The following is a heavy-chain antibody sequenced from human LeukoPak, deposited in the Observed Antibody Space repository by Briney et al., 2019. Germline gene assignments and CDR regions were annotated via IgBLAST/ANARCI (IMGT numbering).Heavy chain of an antibody. Sequence: ASVKVSCKASGYSFINYAMNWVRQAPGQGLEWMGWIDTSTGNPTYAQGFTGRFVFSLDTSINTAYLQITNLKAEDTAVYFCARGLDYGDSGAYWGQGTLVTVSS. CDR3: ARGLDYGDSGAY. CDR1: GYSFINYA. V-gene: IGHV7-4-1*02. D-gene: IGHD4-17*01. J-gene: IGHJ4*02. CDR2: IDTSTGNP.